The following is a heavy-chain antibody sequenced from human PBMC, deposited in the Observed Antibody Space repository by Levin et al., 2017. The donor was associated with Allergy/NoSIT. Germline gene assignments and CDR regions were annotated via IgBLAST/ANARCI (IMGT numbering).Heavy chain of an antibody. CDR2: IGPAGDT. Sequence: GGSLRLSCEASGFTFSSSDMHWVRRTAGQGLEWVSGIGPAGDTYYSDSVKGRFTISREYGKSSLYLQMDTLRAGDTGVYFCVRARGENWIQPDCEYWGRGALVTVSS. V-gene: IGHV3-13*01. CDR3: VRARGENWIQPDCEY. D-gene: IGHD1-1*01. CDR1: GFTFSSSD. J-gene: IGHJ4*02.